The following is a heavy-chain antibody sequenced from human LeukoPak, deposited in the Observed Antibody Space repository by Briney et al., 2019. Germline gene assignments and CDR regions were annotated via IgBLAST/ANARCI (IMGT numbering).Heavy chain of an antibody. Sequence: GGSLRLSCAASGFTFSSYAMHWVRQAPGKGLEWEAVISYDGSNKYYADSVKGRFTISRDNSKNTLYLQMNSLRGEDTAVYYCARAHERITIFGVVIDYWGQGTLVTVSS. V-gene: IGHV3-30*04. D-gene: IGHD3-3*01. CDR3: ARAHERITIFGVVIDY. CDR2: ISYDGSNK. CDR1: GFTFSSYA. J-gene: IGHJ4*02.